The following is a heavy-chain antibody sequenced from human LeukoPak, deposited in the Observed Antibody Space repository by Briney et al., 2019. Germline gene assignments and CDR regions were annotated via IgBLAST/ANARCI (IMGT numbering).Heavy chain of an antibody. CDR3: ARGGNTRGFDY. V-gene: IGHV4-59*01. CDR1: GGSISSYY. D-gene: IGHD4-23*01. Sequence: PSETLSLTCTVSGGSISSYYWSWTRQPPGKGLEWIGYIYYSGSTNYNPSLKSRVTISVDTSKNQFSLKLSSVTAADTAVYYCARGGNTRGFDYWGQGTLVTVSS. CDR2: IYYSGST. J-gene: IGHJ4*02.